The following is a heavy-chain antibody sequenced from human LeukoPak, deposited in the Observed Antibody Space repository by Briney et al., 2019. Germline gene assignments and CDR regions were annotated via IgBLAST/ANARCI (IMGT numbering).Heavy chain of an antibody. J-gene: IGHJ4*02. CDR3: ARGVLRYFPKYYFDY. CDR1: GGSFSGYY. V-gene: IGHV4-34*01. CDR2: INHSGST. D-gene: IGHD3-9*01. Sequence: SETLSLTCAVYGGSFSGYYWSWIRHPPGKGLEWIGEINHSGSTNYNPSLKSRVTISVDTSKNQFSLKLSSVTAADTAVYYCARGVLRYFPKYYFDYWGQGTLVTVSS.